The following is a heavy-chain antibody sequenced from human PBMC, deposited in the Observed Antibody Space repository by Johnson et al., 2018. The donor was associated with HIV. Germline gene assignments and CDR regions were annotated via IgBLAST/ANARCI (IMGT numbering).Heavy chain of an antibody. CDR3: ARARIPGRAFDI. V-gene: IGHV3-7*03. Sequence: VESVKGRFTISRDNAQNSLYLQMNNLRAEDTAVYYCARARIPGRAFDIWGQGTMVTVSS. J-gene: IGHJ3*02. D-gene: IGHD1-14*01.